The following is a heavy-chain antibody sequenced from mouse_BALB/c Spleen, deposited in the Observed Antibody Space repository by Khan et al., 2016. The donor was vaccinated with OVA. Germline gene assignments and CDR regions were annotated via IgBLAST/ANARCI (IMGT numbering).Heavy chain of an antibody. CDR3: ARRDRPGYFDV. V-gene: IGHV3-2*02. CDR1: DYSITSDFA. J-gene: IGHJ1*01. Sequence: EVQLQESGPGLVKPSQSLSLTCTVTDYSITSDFAWNWIRQFPGNKLEWMGYISYSGTTNYKPSLKSRISITRDSSKNQFFLQLNSVTSEDTATYYCARRDRPGYFDVWGAGTTVTVSS. CDR2: ISYSGTT.